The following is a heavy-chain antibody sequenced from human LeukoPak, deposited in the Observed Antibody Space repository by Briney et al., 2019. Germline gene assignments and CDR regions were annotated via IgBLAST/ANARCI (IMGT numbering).Heavy chain of an antibody. Sequence: WGSLRLSCAVSGFTFSSYAMSWVRQAPGKGLEWVAAVSGSGGGTDYADSVKGRCTISRDNSKNTLYLQMNSLRAEDTAVYYCAKGEQWLVLYFQHWGQGTLVTVSS. D-gene: IGHD6-19*01. J-gene: IGHJ1*01. CDR2: VSGSGGGT. CDR1: GFTFSSYA. V-gene: IGHV3-23*01. CDR3: AKGEQWLVLYFQH.